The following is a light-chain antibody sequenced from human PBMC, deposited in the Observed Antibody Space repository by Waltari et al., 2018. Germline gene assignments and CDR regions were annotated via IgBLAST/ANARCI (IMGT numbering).Light chain of an antibody. V-gene: IGLV2-14*03. CDR3: YSFTTSSTRV. Sequence: QSALTQPASVSGSPGQSITISCTGTSSDVGHYDYGSWFQQHPGNAPKLMIYDFHNRPSGVSTRFSGSKSGNTASLTISGLQAEDEADYYCYSFTTSSTRVFGTGTKVTVL. J-gene: IGLJ1*01. CDR2: DFH. CDR1: SSDVGHYDY.